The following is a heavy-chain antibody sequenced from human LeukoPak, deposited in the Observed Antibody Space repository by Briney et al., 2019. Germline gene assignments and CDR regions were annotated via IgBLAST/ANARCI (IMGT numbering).Heavy chain of an antibody. CDR3: VRLSGDGYNYFDY. V-gene: IGHV5-51*01. CDR1: GYGFTNYW. Sequence: GASLQISCKSSGYGFTNYWIGWVRQMPGKGLERMGIVYPGDSDTRYSPSFQGQVTISADKSISTAYLQWSSLKASDTAMYYCVRLSGDGYNYFDYWGQGILVTVSS. CDR2: VYPGDSDT. J-gene: IGHJ4*02. D-gene: IGHD5-24*01.